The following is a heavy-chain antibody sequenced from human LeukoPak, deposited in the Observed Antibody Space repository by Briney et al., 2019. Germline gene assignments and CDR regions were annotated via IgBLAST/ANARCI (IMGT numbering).Heavy chain of an antibody. CDR2: IYYSGST. J-gene: IGHJ4*02. D-gene: IGHD3-22*01. Sequence: SETLSLTCTVSGGSISSYYWSWIRQPPGKGLEWIGYIYYSGSTNYNPSLKSRVTISVDTSKNQFSLKLSSVTAADTAVYYCARSMGAVIVEESDYFDYWGQGTLVTVSS. CDR3: ARSMGAVIVEESDYFDY. V-gene: IGHV4-59*01. CDR1: GGSISSYY.